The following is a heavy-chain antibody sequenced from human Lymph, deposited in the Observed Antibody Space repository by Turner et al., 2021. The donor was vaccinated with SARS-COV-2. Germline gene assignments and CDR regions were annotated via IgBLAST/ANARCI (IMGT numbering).Heavy chain of an antibody. V-gene: IGHV3-53*02. D-gene: IGHD6-13*01. CDR1: GFIVSRNY. CDR2: IYSGGTK. CDR3: ARDLGTYGMDV. J-gene: IGHJ6*02. Sequence: EVQLVETGGGVIQPGGSLRLSCAASGFIVSRNYMNWVRQAAGKGLEWVSVIYSGGTKYYADSVKGRFTISRDNSKNTLYLQMNSLRVEDTAVYYCARDLGTYGMDVWGQGTTVTVSS.